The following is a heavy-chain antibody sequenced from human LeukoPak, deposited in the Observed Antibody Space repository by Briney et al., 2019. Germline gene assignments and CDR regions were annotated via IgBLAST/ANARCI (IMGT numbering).Heavy chain of an antibody. D-gene: IGHD2-2*01. CDR1: EGTFSSYA. V-gene: IGHV1-69*01. CDR2: IIPIFGTA. Sequence: ASVKVSCKASEGTFSSYAISWVRQAPGQGLEWMGGIIPIFGTANYAQKFQGRVTITADESTSTAYMELSSLRSEDTAVYYCARGDIVVVPAAIEYFQHWGQGTLVTVSS. J-gene: IGHJ1*01. CDR3: ARGDIVVVPAAIEYFQH.